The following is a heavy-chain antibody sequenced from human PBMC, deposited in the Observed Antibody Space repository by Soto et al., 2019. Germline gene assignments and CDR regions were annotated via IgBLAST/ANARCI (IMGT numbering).Heavy chain of an antibody. CDR3: TRLDYFENSGSYSGMDV. CDR2: IRSKTYGGTK. V-gene: IGHV3-49*04. CDR1: GFTFGEYA. D-gene: IGHD3-22*01. J-gene: IGHJ6*02. Sequence: GGSLRLSCTASGFTFGEYAMTWVRQAPGKGLDWVGFIRSKTYGGTKEYAASVKGRFTISRDDSRAIAYLQMNSLKTEDTAVYYCTRLDYFENSGSYSGMDVWGRGTTFTVSS.